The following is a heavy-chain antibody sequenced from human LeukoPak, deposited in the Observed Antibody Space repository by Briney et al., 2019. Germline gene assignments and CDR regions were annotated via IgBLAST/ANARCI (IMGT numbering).Heavy chain of an antibody. CDR3: ARESSGNYYNPLGYMDV. Sequence: PETLSLTCTVSGGSISIYYWNWIRQPAGKGLEWIGRIFTSGITNYDPCSKSRVAMSVDTSKNQFSLNLSSVTAADTAVYYCARESSGNYYNPLGYMDVWGKGTTVTVSS. D-gene: IGHD3-10*01. CDR1: GGSISIYY. CDR2: IFTSGIT. J-gene: IGHJ6*03. V-gene: IGHV4-4*07.